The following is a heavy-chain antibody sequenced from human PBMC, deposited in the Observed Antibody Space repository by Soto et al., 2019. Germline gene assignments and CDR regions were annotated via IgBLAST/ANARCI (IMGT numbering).Heavy chain of an antibody. CDR2: INHSGST. V-gene: IGHV4-34*01. D-gene: IGHD5-12*01. CDR3: ARGVRYSGYDWGVYYYYGMDV. J-gene: IGHJ6*02. Sequence: SETLSLTCAVYGGSFSGYYWSWIRQPPGKGLEWIGEINHSGSTNYNPSLKSRVTISVDTSKNQFSLKLSSVTAADTAVYYCARGVRYSGYDWGVYYYYGMDVWGQGTTVTVSS. CDR1: GGSFSGYY.